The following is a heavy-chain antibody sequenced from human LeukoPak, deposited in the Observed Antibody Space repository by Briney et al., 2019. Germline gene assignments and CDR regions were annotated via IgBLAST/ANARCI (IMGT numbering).Heavy chain of an antibody. Sequence: GGSLRLSCAASGFIFSNYAMSWVRHAPGKGLEWVSAISGSDDNTYYADSVRGRFTISRDNSKNTLYLQMNSLRAEDTAIYFCAKSRSGVSSCYNYWGQGTLVTVSS. V-gene: IGHV3-23*01. CDR3: AKSRSGVSSCYNY. D-gene: IGHD2-15*01. CDR2: ISGSDDNT. CDR1: GFIFSNYA. J-gene: IGHJ4*02.